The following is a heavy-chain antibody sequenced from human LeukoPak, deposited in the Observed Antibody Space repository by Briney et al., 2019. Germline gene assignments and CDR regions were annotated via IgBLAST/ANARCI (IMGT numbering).Heavy chain of an antibody. D-gene: IGHD2-8*01. CDR3: VRPNFPYYGMDV. J-gene: IGHJ6*02. V-gene: IGHV4-59*08. CDR1: GGSISSFY. CDR2: IYYTGST. Sequence: SETLSLTCTVSGGSISSFYWSWIRQPPGKGLEWIGYIYYTGSTNYSPSLKSRVTISVDTSRNQFSLKLSSVTAADTAVYFCVRPNFPYYGMDVWGQGTTVTVSS.